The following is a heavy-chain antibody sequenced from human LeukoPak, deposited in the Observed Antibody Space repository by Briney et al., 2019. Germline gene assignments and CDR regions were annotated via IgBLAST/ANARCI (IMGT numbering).Heavy chain of an antibody. D-gene: IGHD1-26*01. V-gene: IGHV4-4*02. CDR1: GGSISSSNW. J-gene: IGHJ3*02. CDR2: IYHSGST. Sequence: SETLSLTCAVSGGSISSSNWWSWVRQPPGKGLEWIGEIYHSGSTNYNPSLKSRVTISVDTSKNQFSLKLSSVTAADTAVYYCARHIVGATRDAFDIWGQGTMVTVSS. CDR3: ARHIVGATRDAFDI.